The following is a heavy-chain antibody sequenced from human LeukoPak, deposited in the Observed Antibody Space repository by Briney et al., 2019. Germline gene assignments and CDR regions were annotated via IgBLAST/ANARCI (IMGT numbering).Heavy chain of an antibody. CDR3: ARGPPRGKYYYMDV. CDR2: IGTASDT. J-gene: IGHJ6*03. D-gene: IGHD1-1*01. Sequence: GGSLRLSCAASGFTFSSFDMHWVRQPTGQGLELVSTIGTASDTYYPGSVEGRFTLSRDNAKNSLYLQMNSLTAGDTAVYYCARGPPRGKYYYMDVWGKGTTGTVSS. CDR1: GFTFSSFD. V-gene: IGHV3-13*01.